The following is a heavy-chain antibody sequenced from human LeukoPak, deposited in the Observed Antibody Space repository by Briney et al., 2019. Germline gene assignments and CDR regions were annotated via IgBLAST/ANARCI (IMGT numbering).Heavy chain of an antibody. CDR1: GYTFTNYF. CDR2: INPSVGST. D-gene: IGHD2-2*01. Sequence: GASVKVSCKASGYTFTNYFMHWLRQAPGQGLEWMGLINPSVGSTSYAQKFQGRVTMTRDTSTSTFYMELSSLRSEDTAVYYCAREGRCSSTSCYDRFYYYYYMDVWGKGTTVTVSS. V-gene: IGHV1-46*01. CDR3: AREGRCSSTSCYDRFYYYYYMDV. J-gene: IGHJ6*03.